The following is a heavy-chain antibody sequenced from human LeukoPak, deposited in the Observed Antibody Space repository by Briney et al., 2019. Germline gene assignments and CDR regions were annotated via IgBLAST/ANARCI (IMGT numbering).Heavy chain of an antibody. Sequence: GGSLRLSCVVSGFTFSTYAMHWVRQAPGKGLEWVAIISYDGSDKYYADSVKGRFTISRDNSKNTLYLQMNSLRAEDTAVYYCAKDIRNDRFGGPGKYWGQATLVTVSS. V-gene: IGHV3-30*18. D-gene: IGHD3-10*01. CDR1: GFTFSTYA. J-gene: IGHJ4*02. CDR2: ISYDGSDK. CDR3: AKDIRNDRFGGPGKY.